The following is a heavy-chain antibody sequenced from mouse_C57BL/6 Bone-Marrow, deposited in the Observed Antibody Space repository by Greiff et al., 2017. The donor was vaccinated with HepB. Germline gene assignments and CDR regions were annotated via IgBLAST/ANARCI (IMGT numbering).Heavy chain of an antibody. D-gene: IGHD1-1*01. CDR3: ARDDPYYYGSSYDY. CDR1: GFTFSSYA. J-gene: IGHJ2*01. Sequence: EVKLMESGGGLVKPGGSLKLSCAASGFTFSSYAMSWVRQTPEKRLEWVATISDGGSYTYYPDNVKGRFTISRDNAKNNLYLQMSHLKSEDTAMYYCARDDPYYYGSSYDYWGQGTTLTVSS. CDR2: ISDGGSYT. V-gene: IGHV5-4*01.